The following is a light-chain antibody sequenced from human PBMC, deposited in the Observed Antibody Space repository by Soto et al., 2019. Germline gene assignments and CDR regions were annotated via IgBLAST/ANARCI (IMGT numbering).Light chain of an antibody. V-gene: IGKV1-5*01. CDR1: QSISRW. CDR3: QQYNGYSTWT. CDR2: DAS. J-gene: IGKJ1*01. Sequence: DLQLTQSPSTLSASVGDRVTIACRASQSISRWLAWYQQKPGKAPKVLIWDASSLHSGVPSRFSGSGSGTEFPLTISSLQPDDFATYYCQQYNGYSTWTFGQGTKVEIK.